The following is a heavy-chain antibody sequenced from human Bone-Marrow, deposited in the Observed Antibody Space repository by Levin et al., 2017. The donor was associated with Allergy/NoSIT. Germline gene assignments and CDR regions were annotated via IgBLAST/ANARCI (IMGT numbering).Heavy chain of an antibody. CDR2: ISHDGSDK. J-gene: IGHJ4*02. CDR3: AKDVAGSSYGVDY. V-gene: IGHV3-30*18. D-gene: IGHD3-10*01. CDR1: GFTFSSYG. Sequence: GGSLRLSCAASGFTFSSYGMHWVRQAPGKGLEWVAAISHDGSDKYYGDSVKGRFTISRDNSKNSLYLQMNSLRAEDTAVYYCAKDVAGSSYGVDYWGQGTLVTVSS.